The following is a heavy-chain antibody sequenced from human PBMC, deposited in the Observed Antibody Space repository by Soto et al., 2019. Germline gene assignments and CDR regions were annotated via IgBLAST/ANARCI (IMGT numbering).Heavy chain of an antibody. D-gene: IGHD3-16*01. J-gene: IGHJ4*02. Sequence: ASVKVSFKASGWTFTGYYIHWVRQSPGQGLEWMGWIRSNGGYPKYSQKFQDRVTMTRDTSMNTVYMQLSRLRSDDTAVYYCARDERSYGEPPFDYWGQGTLVTVSS. CDR2: IRSNGGYP. CDR3: ARDERSYGEPPFDY. V-gene: IGHV1-2*02. CDR1: GWTFTGYY.